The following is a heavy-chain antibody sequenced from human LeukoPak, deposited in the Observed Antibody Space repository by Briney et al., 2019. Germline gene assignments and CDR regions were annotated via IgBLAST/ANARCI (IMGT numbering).Heavy chain of an antibody. J-gene: IGHJ4*02. CDR1: GFTFNTYW. CDR3: ARELATQTKASCSGGNCLGYFDY. Sequence: PGGSLRLSCAASGFTFNTYWMTWVRQAPGKGLECVANIKQDGSEKYYVDSVKGRFTISRDNAKNSLYLQMDSLRAEDTAVYYCARELATQTKASCSGGNCLGYFDYCGQGTLVTVSS. CDR2: IKQDGSEK. D-gene: IGHD2-15*01. V-gene: IGHV3-7*01.